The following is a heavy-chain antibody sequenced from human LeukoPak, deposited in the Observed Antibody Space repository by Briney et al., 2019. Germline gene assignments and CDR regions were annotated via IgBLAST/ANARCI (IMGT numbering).Heavy chain of an antibody. CDR1: DGSINSGDYF. V-gene: IGHV4-61*08. CDR3: ARGGSYDHFDY. Sequence: SQTLSLTCAVSDGSINSGDYFWSWIRQPPGKGLEWIGYIYYSGSTNYNPSLKSRVTISVDTSKNQFSLKLSSVTAADTAVYYCARGGSYDHFDYWGQGTLVTVSS. D-gene: IGHD1-26*01. J-gene: IGHJ4*02. CDR2: IYYSGST.